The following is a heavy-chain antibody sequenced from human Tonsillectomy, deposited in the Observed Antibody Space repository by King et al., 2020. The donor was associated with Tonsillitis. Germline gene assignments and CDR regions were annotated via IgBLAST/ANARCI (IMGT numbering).Heavy chain of an antibody. Sequence: QLVQSGGGLVQPGGSLRLSCAASGFTFSSYWMRWVRQAPGKGLEWVANIKQDGSEKYYVDSVKGRFTISRDNAKNSLYLQMNSLRAEDTAVYYWARDRRWGRSIYYFDYWGQGTLVTVSS. D-gene: IGHD6-6*01. CDR1: GFTFSSYW. CDR3: ARDRRWGRSIYYFDY. CDR2: IKQDGSEK. V-gene: IGHV3-7*03. J-gene: IGHJ4*02.